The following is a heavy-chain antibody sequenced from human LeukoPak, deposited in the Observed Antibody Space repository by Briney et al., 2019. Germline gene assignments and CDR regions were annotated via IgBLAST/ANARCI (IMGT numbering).Heavy chain of an antibody. V-gene: IGHV1-69*05. CDR1: GGTFSSYA. Sequence: ASVKVSCKASGGTFSSYAISWVRQAPGQGLEWMGGIIPIFGTANYAQKFQGRVTITTDESTSTAYMELSSLRSEDTAVYYCARDESGLAGYYSYWGQGTLVTVPS. CDR3: ARDESGLAGYYSY. CDR2: IIPIFGTA. D-gene: IGHD3-9*01. J-gene: IGHJ4*02.